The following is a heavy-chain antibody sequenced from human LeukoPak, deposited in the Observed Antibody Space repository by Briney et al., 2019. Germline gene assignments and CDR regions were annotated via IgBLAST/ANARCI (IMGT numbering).Heavy chain of an antibody. V-gene: IGHV4-34*01. CDR2: INHSGST. Sequence: PSETLSLTCAVYGGSFSGYYRSWIRQPPGKGPEWIGEINHSGSTNYNPSLKSRVTISVDTSKNQFSLKLSSVTAADTAVYYCARGPSSSCFDYWGQGTLVTVSS. D-gene: IGHD6-13*01. CDR1: GGSFSGYY. J-gene: IGHJ4*02. CDR3: ARGPSSSCFDY.